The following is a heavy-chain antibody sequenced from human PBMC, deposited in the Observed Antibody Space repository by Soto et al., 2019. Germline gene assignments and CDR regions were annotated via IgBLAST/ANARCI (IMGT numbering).Heavy chain of an antibody. CDR2: INPNGGST. J-gene: IGHJ4*02. D-gene: IGHD6-25*01. CDR1: GYTFTSSY. Sequence: QVQLVQSGAEVKKPGASVKVSCKASGYTFTSSYVHSVRQAPGQGLEWMAIINPNGGSTNYAQKLQGRVTVTRDTSTSTVFMELSSLQSEDTAVYYCARDLAAANYWGQGTLVTVSS. V-gene: IGHV1-46*01. CDR3: ARDLAAANY.